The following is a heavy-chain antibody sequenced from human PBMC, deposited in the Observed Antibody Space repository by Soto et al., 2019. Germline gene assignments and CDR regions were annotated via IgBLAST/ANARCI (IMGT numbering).Heavy chain of an antibody. J-gene: IGHJ4*02. V-gene: IGHV4-34*01. Sequence: PSETLSLTCAVYGGSFSGYYWSWIRQPPGKGLEWIGEINHSGSTNYNPSLKSRVTISGDTSKNQFSLKLSSVTAADTAVYYCARLVRSLHFDYWGQGTPVTVSS. CDR1: GGSFSGYY. CDR2: INHSGST. CDR3: ARLVRSLHFDY. D-gene: IGHD2-8*02.